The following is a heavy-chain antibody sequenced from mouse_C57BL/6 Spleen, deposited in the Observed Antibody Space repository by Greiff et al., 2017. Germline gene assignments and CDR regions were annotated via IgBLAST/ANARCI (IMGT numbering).Heavy chain of an antibody. CDR1: GYTFTSYW. D-gene: IGHD3-2*02. CDR2: IDPNSGGT. V-gene: IGHV1-72*01. CDR3: ARSGRDSSGYPPMDY. Sequence: QVQLQQPGAELVKPGASVKLSCKASGYTFTSYWMHWVKQRPGRGLEWIGRIDPNSGGTKYNEKFKSKATLTVDKPSSKAYMQLSSLTSEDSAVYYWARSGRDSSGYPPMDYWGQGTSVTVSS. J-gene: IGHJ4*01.